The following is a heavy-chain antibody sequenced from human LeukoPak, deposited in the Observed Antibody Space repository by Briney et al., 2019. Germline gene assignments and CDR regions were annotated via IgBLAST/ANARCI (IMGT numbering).Heavy chain of an antibody. CDR3: ARGYYFDSGGPYYFDY. Sequence: GGSLRLSCAASKFTLSSYEMNWVRQTPGKGLEWVSYISSRDTTTYYADSVKGRFTIFRDNAKNSLYLQVNGLRAEDTAVYYCARGYYFDSGGPYYFDYWGQGTLVTVSS. CDR2: ISSRDTTT. CDR1: KFTLSSYE. D-gene: IGHD3-10*01. V-gene: IGHV3-48*03. J-gene: IGHJ4*02.